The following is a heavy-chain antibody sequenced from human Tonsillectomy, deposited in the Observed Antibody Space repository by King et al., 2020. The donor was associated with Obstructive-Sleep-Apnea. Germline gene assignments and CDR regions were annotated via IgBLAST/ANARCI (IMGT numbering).Heavy chain of an antibody. CDR1: GFTFSNYA. Sequence: QVQLVESGGGVVQPGRSLRLSCAASGFTFSNYAMHWVRQAPGKGLEWVAVTSYDGSNKYNADSVKGRFTISRDNSKNTLYLQMNSLRVEDTAVYYCGTLWFXXXGXXDXWGQGTLVTVXS. J-gene: IGHJ4*02. CDR2: TSYDGSNK. D-gene: IGHD3-10*01. V-gene: IGHV3-30-3*01. CDR3: GTLWFXXXGXXDX.